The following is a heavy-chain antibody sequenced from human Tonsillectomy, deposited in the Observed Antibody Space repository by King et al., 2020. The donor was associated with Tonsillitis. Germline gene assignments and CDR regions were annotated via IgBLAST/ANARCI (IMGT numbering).Heavy chain of an antibody. J-gene: IGHJ6*02. Sequence: VQLVESGGGVVQPGRSLRLSCAASGFTFSSYGMHWVRQAPGKGLEWVAFISYDGSNKNYAASVKGRFTISRDNSKNTLYLQMNSLRAEDTAVYYCAKHRLKNSDYAYYGMDVWGQGTTVTVSS. CDR1: GFTFSSYG. V-gene: IGHV3-30*18. CDR3: AKHRLKNSDYAYYGMDV. CDR2: ISYDGSNK. D-gene: IGHD5-12*01.